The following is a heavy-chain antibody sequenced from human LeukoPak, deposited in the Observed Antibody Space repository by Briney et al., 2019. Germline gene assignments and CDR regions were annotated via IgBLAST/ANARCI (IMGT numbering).Heavy chain of an antibody. CDR3: ARLTGTSYLDY. CDR1: GGSITSAGYY. V-gene: IGHV4-31*03. CDR2: IYNSGTT. Sequence: SETLSVTCTVSGGSITSAGYYWSWIRQPPGKGLEWVGYIYNSGTTYYNPSLKSRVTVSEDTSKNQFSLKLSSVTAADTAVYFCARLTGTSYLDYWGQGTLVTVSS. D-gene: IGHD7-27*01. J-gene: IGHJ4*02.